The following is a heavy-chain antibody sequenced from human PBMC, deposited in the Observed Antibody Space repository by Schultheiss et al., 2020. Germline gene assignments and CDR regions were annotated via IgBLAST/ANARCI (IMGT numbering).Heavy chain of an antibody. CDR1: GFTFSSYS. Sequence: GGSLRLSCAASGFTFSSYSMNWVRQAPGKGLEWVSSISSSSSYIYYADSVKGRFTISRDNAKNSLYLQMNSLRAEDTALYYCAKDGLEYYYDSSGSPPYGMDVWGQGTTVTVS. CDR2: ISSSSSYI. CDR3: AKDGLEYYYDSSGSPPYGMDV. J-gene: IGHJ6*02. V-gene: IGHV3-21*04. D-gene: IGHD3-22*01.